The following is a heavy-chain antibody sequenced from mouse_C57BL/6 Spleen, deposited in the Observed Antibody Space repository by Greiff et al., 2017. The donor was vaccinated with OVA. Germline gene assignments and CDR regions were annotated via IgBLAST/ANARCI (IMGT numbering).Heavy chain of an antibody. CDR3: ERGRHFDY. J-gene: IGHJ2*01. V-gene: IGHV1-69*01. Sequence: QVQLKESGAELVMPGASVKLSCKASGYAFTSYWMHWVKQRPGQGLEWIGEIDPSDSYTNYNKKFKGKSTLTVDKSSSTAYMHVSSLTSADSSVNYCERGRHFDYWGQGTTLTVSS. CDR1: GYAFTSYW. CDR2: IDPSDSYT.